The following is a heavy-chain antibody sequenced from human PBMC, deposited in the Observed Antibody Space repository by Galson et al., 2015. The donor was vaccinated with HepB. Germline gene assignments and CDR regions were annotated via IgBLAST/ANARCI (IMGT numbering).Heavy chain of an antibody. V-gene: IGHV4-34*01. D-gene: IGHD3-3*01. J-gene: IGHJ4*02. CDR1: GGSFSGYY. CDR2: INHSGST. Sequence: TLSLTCAVYGGSFSGYYWSWIRQPPGKGLEWIGEINHSGSTNYSPSLKSRVTISVDTSKNQFSLKLSSVTAADTAVYYCARGSGYYDFWSGYYNGSPYYFDYWGQGTLVTVSS. CDR3: ARGSGYYDFWSGYYNGSPYYFDY.